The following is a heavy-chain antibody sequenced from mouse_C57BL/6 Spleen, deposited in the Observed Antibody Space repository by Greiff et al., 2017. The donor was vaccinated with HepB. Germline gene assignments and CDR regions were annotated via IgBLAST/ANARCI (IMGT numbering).Heavy chain of an antibody. D-gene: IGHD1-1*01. CDR1: GYTFTDYE. J-gene: IGHJ2*01. CDR2: IDPETGGT. Sequence: VQLKQSGAELVRPGASVTLSCKASGYTFTDYEMHWVKQTPVHGLEWIGAIDPETGGTAYNQKFKGKAILTADKSSSTAYMELRSLTSEDSAVYYCTRGHYGSSYFDYWGQGTTLTVSS. CDR3: TRGHYGSSYFDY. V-gene: IGHV1-15*01.